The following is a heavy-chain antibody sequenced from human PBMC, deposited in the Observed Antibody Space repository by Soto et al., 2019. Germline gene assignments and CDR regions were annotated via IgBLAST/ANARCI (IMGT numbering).Heavy chain of an antibody. CDR2: MNPNSGNT. CDR3: ARGVLRGQWFDP. V-gene: IGHV1-8*01. Sequence: ASVKVSCKASGYTFTSYDISWVRQATGQGLEWMGWMNPNSGNTGYAQKFQGRVTMTRNTSISTAYMELSSLRSEDTAVYYCARGVLRGQWFDPWGQGTLVTVSS. D-gene: IGHD2-8*01. J-gene: IGHJ5*02. CDR1: GYTFTSYD.